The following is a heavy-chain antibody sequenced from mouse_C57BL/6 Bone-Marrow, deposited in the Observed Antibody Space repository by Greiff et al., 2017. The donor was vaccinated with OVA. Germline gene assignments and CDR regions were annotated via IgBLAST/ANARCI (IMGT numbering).Heavy chain of an antibody. Sequence: VQLKQSGPELVKPGASVKISCKASGYTFTDYYMNWVKQSHGKSLEWIGDINPNNGGTSYNQKFKGKATLTVDKSSSTAYMELRSLTSEDSAVYYCAREWVYDGYYVDDYWGQGTTLTVSS. CDR2: INPNNGGT. CDR3: AREWVYDGYYVDDY. CDR1: GYTFTDYY. D-gene: IGHD2-3*01. V-gene: IGHV1-26*01. J-gene: IGHJ2*01.